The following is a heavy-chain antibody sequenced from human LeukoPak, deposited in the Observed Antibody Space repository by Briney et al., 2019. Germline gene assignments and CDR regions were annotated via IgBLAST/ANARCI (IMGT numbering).Heavy chain of an antibody. J-gene: IGHJ6*03. CDR2: IYTSGST. Sequence: TETLSLTCTVSGGSISGYYWSWIRQPAGKGLEWIGRIYTSGSTNYNPSLKSRVTISVDTSMNQFSLKLSSVTAADTAVYYCARGLDYYYYMDVWGKGTTVTVSS. CDR1: GGSISGYY. V-gene: IGHV4-4*07. D-gene: IGHD6-19*01. CDR3: ARGLDYYYYMDV.